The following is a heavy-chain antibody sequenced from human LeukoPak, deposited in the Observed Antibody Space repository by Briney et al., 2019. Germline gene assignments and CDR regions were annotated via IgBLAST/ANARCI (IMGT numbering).Heavy chain of an antibody. CDR1: GYSISSGYY. Sequence: SGTLSLTCAVSGYSISSGYYWGWIRQPPGKGLEWIASMYHSGSTYYNPSLKSRVTISVDTSKNQLSLKLSSVTAADTAVYYCAKNCSSTSCYWNDAFDIWGQGTMVTVSS. V-gene: IGHV4-38-2*01. CDR2: MYHSGST. J-gene: IGHJ3*02. CDR3: AKNCSSTSCYWNDAFDI. D-gene: IGHD2-2*01.